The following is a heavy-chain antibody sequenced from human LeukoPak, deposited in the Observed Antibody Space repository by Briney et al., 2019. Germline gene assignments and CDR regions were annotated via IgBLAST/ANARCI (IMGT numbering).Heavy chain of an antibody. J-gene: IGHJ5*02. CDR3: ARGQRGLRYFDWLSYRNWFDP. D-gene: IGHD3-9*01. V-gene: IGHV4-39*07. CDR2: IYYSGST. CDR1: GGSISSSSYY. Sequence: SETLSLTCTVSGGSISSSSYYWGWIRQPPGKGLEWIGSIYYSGSTYYNPSLKSRVTISVDTSKNQFSLKLSSVTAADTAVYYCARGQRGLRYFDWLSYRNWFDPWGQGTLVTVSS.